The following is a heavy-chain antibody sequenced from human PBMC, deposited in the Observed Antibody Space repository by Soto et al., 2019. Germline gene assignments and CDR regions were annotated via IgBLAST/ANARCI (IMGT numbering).Heavy chain of an antibody. Sequence: QVQLVESGGGVVQPGRSLRLSCAASGFTFSSYGMHWVRQAPGKGLEWVAVISYDGSNKYYADSVKGRFTISRDNSKNTLYLQMNSLRAEDTAVYNCAKDFMVRGVPYYFDYWGQGTLVTVSS. J-gene: IGHJ4*02. D-gene: IGHD3-10*01. CDR3: AKDFMVRGVPYYFDY. CDR1: GFTFSSYG. V-gene: IGHV3-30*18. CDR2: ISYDGSNK.